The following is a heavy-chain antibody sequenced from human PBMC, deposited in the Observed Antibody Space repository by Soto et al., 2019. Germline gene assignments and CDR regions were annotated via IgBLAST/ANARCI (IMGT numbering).Heavy chain of an antibody. Sequence: SETLSLTCTVSGVSISSYYWNWIRQPPGKGLEWIGYIFHSGSTNYNPSLKSRVAILIDTSKNQFSLKLSSVTAADTAVYYCASAYSSAGFDAFDIWGQGTVVTVSS. D-gene: IGHD3-22*01. CDR3: ASAYSSAGFDAFDI. V-gene: IGHV4-59*01. J-gene: IGHJ3*02. CDR2: IFHSGST. CDR1: GVSISSYY.